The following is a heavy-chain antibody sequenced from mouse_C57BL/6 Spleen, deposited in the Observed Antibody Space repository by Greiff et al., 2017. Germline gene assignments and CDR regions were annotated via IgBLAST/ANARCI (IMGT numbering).Heavy chain of an antibody. D-gene: IGHD3-2*02. CDR1: GFSFNTYA. Sequence: DVHLVEPGGGLVQPKGSLKLSCAASGFSFNTYAMNWVRQAPGQGLEWVARIRRKSNNSATYYADSVKDRFTISRDDSESMLYLQRNNLKTEDAAMYYCVRGAAQATWFAYWGQGTLVTVSA. V-gene: IGHV10-1*01. J-gene: IGHJ3*01. CDR3: VRGAAQATWFAY. CDR2: IRRKSNNSAT.